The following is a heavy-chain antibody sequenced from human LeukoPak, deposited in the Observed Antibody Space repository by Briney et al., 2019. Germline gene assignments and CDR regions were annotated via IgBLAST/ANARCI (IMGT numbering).Heavy chain of an antibody. J-gene: IGHJ4*02. D-gene: IGHD6-13*01. Sequence: GRSLRLSCVASGFTFSSYSMNWVRLAPGKVLEWVSSISNSSNYIYYADSVKGRFTSSRDNAKNSLYLQMNSLRAEDTAVYYCARLRSGIAAAGRDYWGQGTLVTVSS. CDR1: GFTFSSYS. CDR3: ARLRSGIAAAGRDY. CDR2: ISNSSNYI. V-gene: IGHV3-21*01.